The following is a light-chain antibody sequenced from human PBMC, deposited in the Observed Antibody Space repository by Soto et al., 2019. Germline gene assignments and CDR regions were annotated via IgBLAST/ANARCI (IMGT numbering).Light chain of an antibody. J-gene: IGKJ5*01. CDR1: QSVSSSY. CDR3: QQRSNLIT. V-gene: IGKV3D-20*02. Sequence: EIVLTQSPGTLSLSPGERATLSCRASQSVSSSYLAWYQQKPGLAPRLLIYDASNRATGIPARFSGSGSGTDFTLTISSLEPEDFAVYYCQQRSNLITFGQGTRLENK. CDR2: DAS.